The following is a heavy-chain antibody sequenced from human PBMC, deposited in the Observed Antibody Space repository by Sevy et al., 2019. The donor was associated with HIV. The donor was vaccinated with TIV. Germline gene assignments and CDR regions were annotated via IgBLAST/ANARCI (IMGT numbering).Heavy chain of an antibody. V-gene: IGHV3-11*01. Sequence: GGSLRLSCSGSGFIFSDYYMSWIRQAPGRGLEWVSYISGSGITYYADSVEGRFTISRDNARNSLYLQMNSLRAEDTAVYYCAKSRLQEVGATNYWGQGTLVTVSS. CDR1: GFIFSDYY. D-gene: IGHD1-26*01. J-gene: IGHJ4*02. CDR2: ISGSGIT. CDR3: AKSRLQEVGATNY.